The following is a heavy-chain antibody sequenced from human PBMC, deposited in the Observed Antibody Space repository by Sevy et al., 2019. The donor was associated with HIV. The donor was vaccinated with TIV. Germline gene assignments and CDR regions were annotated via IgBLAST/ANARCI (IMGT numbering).Heavy chain of an antibody. CDR1: GFIFNSYV. J-gene: IGHJ3*02. D-gene: IGHD2-21*02. Sequence: GGSPRLSCTASGFIFNSYVISWVRQAPGKGLEWVSTISGSGGSTYYAESVKGRLTVSRDNSKNTVYLQMDSLRDEDTAVYYCAKDLGDPVAFDIWGQGTMVTVSS. V-gene: IGHV3-23*01. CDR3: AKDLGDPVAFDI. CDR2: ISGSGGST.